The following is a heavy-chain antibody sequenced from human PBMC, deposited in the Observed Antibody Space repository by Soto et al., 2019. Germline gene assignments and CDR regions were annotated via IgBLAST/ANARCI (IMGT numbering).Heavy chain of an antibody. V-gene: IGHV3-73*01. CDR3: AIEGVGFGY. D-gene: IGHD3-10*01. J-gene: IGHJ4*02. Sequence: EVQLVESGGGLLQPGGSVRLSCAASGFTFSVSSMHWVRQASGKGLEWLGRIRSKANNYATSYSESVKGRFNISRDDSQDTMFLQMNSLRTEATAMYYCAIEGVGFGYWGEGTLVTVSS. CDR2: IRSKANNYAT. CDR1: GFTFSVSS.